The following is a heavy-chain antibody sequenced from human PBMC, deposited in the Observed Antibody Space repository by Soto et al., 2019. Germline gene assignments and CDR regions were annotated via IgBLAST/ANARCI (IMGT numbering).Heavy chain of an antibody. CDR2: TYYRSKWYN. J-gene: IGHJ3*02. V-gene: IGHV6-1*01. D-gene: IGHD5-12*01. CDR3: ARVRRYSGYDYPRDAFDI. Sequence: PSQTLSLTCAISGDSVSSNSAAWNWIRQSPSRGLEWLGRTYYRSKWYNDYAVSVKSRITINPDTSKNQFSLQLNSVTPEDTAVYYCARVRRYSGYDYPRDAFDIWGQGTMVTVSS. CDR1: GDSVSSNSAA.